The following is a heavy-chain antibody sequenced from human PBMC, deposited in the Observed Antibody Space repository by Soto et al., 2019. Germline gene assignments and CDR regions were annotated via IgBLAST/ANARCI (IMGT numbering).Heavy chain of an antibody. D-gene: IGHD3-16*01. CDR3: ARSPLGYDYVRQTWREVGDSFDI. CDR2: INHSGST. CDR1: GGSFSGYY. J-gene: IGHJ3*02. V-gene: IGHV4-34*01. Sequence: SETLSLTCAVYGGSFSGYYWSWIRQPPGKGLEWIGEINHSGSTNYNPSLKSRVSFSLDTSKNQFSLHLMSVTAADTAVYYCARSPLGYDYVRQTWREVGDSFDIWGRGTMVTVSS.